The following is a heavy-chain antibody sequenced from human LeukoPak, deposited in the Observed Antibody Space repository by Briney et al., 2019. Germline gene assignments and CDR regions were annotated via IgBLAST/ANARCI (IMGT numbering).Heavy chain of an antibody. J-gene: IGHJ4*02. Sequence: GASVKVSCKASGYTLTGYYMHWVRQAPGQGLEWMGWINPNSGGTNYAQKFQGWVTMTRDTSISTAYMELSRLRSDDTAVYYCARDGLIAVAGFDYWGQGTLVTVSS. CDR2: INPNSGGT. CDR1: GYTLTGYY. CDR3: ARDGLIAVAGFDY. D-gene: IGHD6-19*01. V-gene: IGHV1-2*04.